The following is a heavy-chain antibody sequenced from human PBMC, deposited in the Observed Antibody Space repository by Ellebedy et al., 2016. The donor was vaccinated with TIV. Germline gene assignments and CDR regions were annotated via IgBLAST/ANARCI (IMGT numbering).Heavy chain of an antibody. CDR1: GFTFSSYA. CDR3: AKDGYDFWSAIDY. V-gene: IGHV3-30-3*01. D-gene: IGHD3-3*01. J-gene: IGHJ4*02. Sequence: GESLKISXAASGFTFSSYAMNWVRQAPGKGLEWVAVISYDGSNKYYADSVKGRFTISRDNSKNTLYLQMNSLRAEDTAVYYCAKDGYDFWSAIDYWGQGTLVTVSS. CDR2: ISYDGSNK.